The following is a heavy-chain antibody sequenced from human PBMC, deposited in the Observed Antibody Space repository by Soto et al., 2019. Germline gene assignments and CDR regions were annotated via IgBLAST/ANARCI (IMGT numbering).Heavy chain of an antibody. J-gene: IGHJ4*02. V-gene: IGHV1-69*01. D-gene: IGHD3-16*02. CDR2: IIPIFDTP. Sequence: QVQLVQSGAEVRKPGSAVRVSCKASGGTFNMYAMNWVRQAPGQGLEWMAGIIPIFDTPRYSQQLQGRVTMTVDESTSTDYMELSSLRAEDTAIYYCARSIGSGGVIGGFDYWGQGTLVTVAS. CDR1: GGTFNMYA. CDR3: ARSIGSGGVIGGFDY.